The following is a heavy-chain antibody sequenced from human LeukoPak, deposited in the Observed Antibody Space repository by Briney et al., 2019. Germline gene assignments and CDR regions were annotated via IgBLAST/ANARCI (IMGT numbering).Heavy chain of an antibody. CDR2: IYYSGNT. CDR3: ARDPLSSSSFDL. Sequence: SETLSLTCTVSGDSISSSNSYWGWIRQPPGKGLEWIGSIYYSGNTYYNASLKSRVTISVDTSKNQFSLKLTSVTAAGTAVYYCARDPLSSSSFDLWGQGTLVTVSS. V-gene: IGHV4-39*02. CDR1: GDSISSSNSY. J-gene: IGHJ4*02. D-gene: IGHD6-13*01.